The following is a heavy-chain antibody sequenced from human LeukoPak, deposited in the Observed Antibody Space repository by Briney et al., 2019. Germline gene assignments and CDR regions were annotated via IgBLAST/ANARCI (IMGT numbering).Heavy chain of an antibody. CDR2: ITGSGGTT. CDR3: AKIQGYFDY. Sequence: GGSLRLSCAASGFTFSSYGMSWVRQAPGKGPQWVSAITGSGGTTYYADSVRGRFTISRDNSKNTLYLQMNSLRAEDTAVYYCAKIQGYFDYWGQGNLVTVSS. J-gene: IGHJ4*02. V-gene: IGHV3-23*01. CDR1: GFTFSSYG.